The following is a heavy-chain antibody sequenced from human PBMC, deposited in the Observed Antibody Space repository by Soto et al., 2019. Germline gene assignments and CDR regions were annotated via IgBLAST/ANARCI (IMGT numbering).Heavy chain of an antibody. Sequence: GGSLRLSCAASGFTFSSYAMHWVRQAPGKGLEWVAVISYDGSNKYYADSVKGRFTISRDNSKNTLYLQMNSLRAEDTAVYYCARDVPPDYYDSSGYYQHRYYYYYGMDVWGQGTTVTVSS. CDR2: ISYDGSNK. V-gene: IGHV3-30-3*01. CDR1: GFTFSSYA. D-gene: IGHD3-22*01. CDR3: ARDVPPDYYDSSGYYQHRYYYYYGMDV. J-gene: IGHJ6*02.